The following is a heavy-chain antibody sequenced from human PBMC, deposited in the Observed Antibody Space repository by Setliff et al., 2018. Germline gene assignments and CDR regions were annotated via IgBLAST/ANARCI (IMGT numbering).Heavy chain of an antibody. CDR3: AGEFKDYYGSGSGVEGLDY. V-gene: IGHV1-46*01. J-gene: IGHJ4*02. CDR1: GYTFTSYH. D-gene: IGHD3-10*01. CDR2: INPSGGNT. Sequence: ASVKVSCKASGYTFTSYHMHWVRQAPGQGLEWMGIINPSGGNTSYAQKFHGRVTMTRDTSTSTVYMELSSLRSEDTAVYYCAGEFKDYYGSGSGVEGLDYWGQGTLVTVPS.